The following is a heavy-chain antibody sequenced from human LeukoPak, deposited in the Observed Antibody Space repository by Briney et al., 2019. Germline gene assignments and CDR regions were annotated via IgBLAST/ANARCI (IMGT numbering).Heavy chain of an antibody. CDR2: IYYSGST. V-gene: IGHV4-59*08. Sequence: SETLSLTRTVSGGSISSYDWSWIRQPPGKGLELIGYIYYSGSTNYNPSLKSRVTISVDTSKNQFSLKLSSVTAADTAVYYCARRGSLGYSYGLYYFDYWGQGTLVTVSS. D-gene: IGHD5-18*01. CDR1: GGSISSYD. J-gene: IGHJ4*02. CDR3: ARRGSLGYSYGLYYFDY.